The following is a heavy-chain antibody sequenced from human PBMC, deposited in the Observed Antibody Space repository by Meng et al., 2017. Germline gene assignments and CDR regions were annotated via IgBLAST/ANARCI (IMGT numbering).Heavy chain of an antibody. V-gene: IGHV1-3*01. CDR2: LNAGNGDT. CDR1: GYTFTSYA. D-gene: IGHD2-15*01. CDR3: ARDSCTGGICYRGSFDY. Sequence: QVQLLQSWAEVKEPGASVKVSCKASGYTFTSYAMHWVRQAPGQSLEWMGWLNAGNGDTKYSQKFQGRVTITRDSSASTAYMELSSLRSEDTAVYYCARDSCTGGICYRGSFDYWAQGTLVTVSS. J-gene: IGHJ4*02.